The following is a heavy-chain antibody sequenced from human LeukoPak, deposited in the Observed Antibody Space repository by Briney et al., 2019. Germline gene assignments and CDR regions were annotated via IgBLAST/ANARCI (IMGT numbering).Heavy chain of an antibody. Sequence: ASVKVSCKASGYTFTSYDINWVRQATGQGLEWMGWMNPNSGNTGYAQKFRGRVTMTRNTSISTAYMELSSLRSEDTAVYYCARGSVPTYYDFWSGYPTYYYYGMDVWGQGTTVTVSS. CDR3: ARGSVPTYYDFWSGYPTYYYYGMDV. CDR2: MNPNSGNT. J-gene: IGHJ6*02. V-gene: IGHV1-8*01. CDR1: GYTFTSYD. D-gene: IGHD3-3*01.